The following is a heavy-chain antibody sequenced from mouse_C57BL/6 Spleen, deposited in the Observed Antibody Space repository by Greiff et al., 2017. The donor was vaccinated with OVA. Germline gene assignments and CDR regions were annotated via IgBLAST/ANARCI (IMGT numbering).Heavy chain of an antibody. Sequence: QVQLQQSGAELVRPGASVTLSCKASGYTFTDYEMHWVKQTPVHGLEWIGAIYPETGGTAYNQKFKGKAILTADKSSSTAYMELRSLTSEDSAVYYCTRGDYYDYDRFAYWGQGTLVTVSA. D-gene: IGHD2-4*01. V-gene: IGHV1-15*01. CDR1: GYTFTDYE. CDR2: IYPETGGT. J-gene: IGHJ3*01. CDR3: TRGDYYDYDRFAY.